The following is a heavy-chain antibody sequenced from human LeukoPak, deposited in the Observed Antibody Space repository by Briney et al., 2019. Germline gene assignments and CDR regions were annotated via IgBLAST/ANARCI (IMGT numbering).Heavy chain of an antibody. CDR2: INPNSGGT. CDR3: ARALSVDTLDY. J-gene: IGHJ4*02. Sequence: ASVRVSCKASGYTFTGYYMHWVRQAPGQGLEWMGRINPNSGGTNYAQKFQGRVTMTRDTSISTAYMELSRLRPDDTAVYYCARALSVDTLDYWGQGTLVTVSS. V-gene: IGHV1-2*06. CDR1: GYTFTGYY. D-gene: IGHD5-18*01.